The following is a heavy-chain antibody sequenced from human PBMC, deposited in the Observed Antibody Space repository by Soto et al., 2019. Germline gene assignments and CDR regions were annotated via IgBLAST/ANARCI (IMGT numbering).Heavy chain of an antibody. CDR2: MNPNSGNT. CDR1: GYTFTSYD. Sequence: ASVKVSCKASGYTFTSYDINGVRQATGQGLEWKGGMNPNSGNTGYAQKFQGRVTMTRNTSISTAYMELSSLRSEDTSVYYCARGYCSGGSCPYYYYGMDVWGQGTTVKVSS. D-gene: IGHD2-15*01. V-gene: IGHV1-8*01. J-gene: IGHJ6*02. CDR3: ARGYCSGGSCPYYYYGMDV.